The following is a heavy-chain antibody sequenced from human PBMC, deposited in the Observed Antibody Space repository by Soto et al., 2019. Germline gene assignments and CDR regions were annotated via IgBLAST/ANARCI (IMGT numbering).Heavy chain of an antibody. Sequence: QVQLVQSGAEVKRPGASVKVSCRASGYTFVDYALHWVRQAPGQGLEWVGWLNPNTGNIKYSHKFEDRVSITRDTATSTAYMELRGLRSEDTAVYFCSREAIVAENWFYPWGQGTLVTVSS. J-gene: IGHJ5*02. CDR1: GYTFVDYA. CDR3: SREAIVAENWFYP. CDR2: LNPNTGNI. V-gene: IGHV1-3*01. D-gene: IGHD5-12*01.